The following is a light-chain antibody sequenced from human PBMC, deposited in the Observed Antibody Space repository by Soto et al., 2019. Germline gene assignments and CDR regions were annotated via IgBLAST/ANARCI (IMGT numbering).Light chain of an antibody. V-gene: IGKV3-20*01. CDR3: QQYGSSSFT. CDR2: GAS. Sequence: EIVLTQSPGTLSLSPGERATLSCRASQSVSSSYLAWYQQKPGQAPRLLIYGASSRATGIPDRFSGSGSGTDFTLTISRLEAEEFAVYYCQQYGSSSFTFGPGTKVHI. CDR1: QSVSSSY. J-gene: IGKJ3*01.